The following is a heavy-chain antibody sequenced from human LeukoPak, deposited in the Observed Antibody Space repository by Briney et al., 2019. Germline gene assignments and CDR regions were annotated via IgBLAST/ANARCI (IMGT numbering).Heavy chain of an antibody. V-gene: IGHV3-30*03. CDR3: ARVVGGNSPFDY. J-gene: IGHJ4*02. Sequence: GGSLRLSCAASGFTFSSYGMHWVRQAPGKGLEWVAVISYDGSNKYYADSVKGRFTISRDNSKNTLYLQMNSLRAEDTAVYYCARVVGGNSPFDYWGQGTLVTVSS. CDR1: GFTFSSYG. CDR2: ISYDGSNK. D-gene: IGHD4-23*01.